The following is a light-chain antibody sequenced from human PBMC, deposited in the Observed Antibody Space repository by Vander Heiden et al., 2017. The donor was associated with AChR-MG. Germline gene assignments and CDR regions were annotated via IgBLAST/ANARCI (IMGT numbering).Light chain of an antibody. CDR3: QQYDNLPR. Sequence: DIQMTQSPSSLSASVGDRVTITCQASQDISNYLNWYQQKPGKAPKLLIYDASYLETGVPSRFSGSGSGTDFTFTISSLQPEDIATYYCQQYDNLPRFGGGTKVEIK. J-gene: IGKJ4*01. CDR1: QDISNY. V-gene: IGKV1-33*01. CDR2: DAS.